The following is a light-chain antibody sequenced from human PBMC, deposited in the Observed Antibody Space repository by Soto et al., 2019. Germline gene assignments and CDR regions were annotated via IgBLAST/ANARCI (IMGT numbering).Light chain of an antibody. CDR1: SSNIGSNT. Sequence: QSVLTRPPSASGTPGQRVTISCSGTSSNIGSNTVNWYQHLPGTAPKLLIYSHNQRPSGVPDRFSGSRSGTSASLAISGLQSADEADYYCATWDDSLNGVVFGGGTKLTVL. CDR2: SHN. J-gene: IGLJ2*01. CDR3: ATWDDSLNGVV. V-gene: IGLV1-44*01.